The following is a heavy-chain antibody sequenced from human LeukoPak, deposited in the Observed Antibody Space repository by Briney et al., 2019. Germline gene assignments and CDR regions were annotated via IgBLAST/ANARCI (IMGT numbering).Heavy chain of an antibody. CDR2: IYTSGNT. V-gene: IGHV4-4*07. CDR3: AREVRRDGYNYLDY. CDR1: GGSISSYY. D-gene: IGHD5-24*01. Sequence: PETLSLTCTVSGGSISSYYWSWIRQPAGEGLEWIGRIYTSGNTNYNPSLKSRVTMSVDTSKNQFFLKLTSVTAADTAVYYCAREVRRDGYNYLDYWGQGTLVTVSS. J-gene: IGHJ4*02.